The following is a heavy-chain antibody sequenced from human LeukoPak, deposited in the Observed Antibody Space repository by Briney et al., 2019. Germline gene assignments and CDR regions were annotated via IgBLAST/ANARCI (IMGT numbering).Heavy chain of an antibody. CDR2: INPSGGST. CDR1: GYTFTSYY. D-gene: IGHD1-26*01. V-gene: IGHV1-46*01. CDR3: ARGMVGATQSAAFDI. J-gene: IGHJ3*02. Sequence: ASVKVSCTASGYTFTSYYMHWVRQAPGQGLERMGIINPSGGSTSYAQKFQGRVTMTRDTSTSTVYMELSSLRSEDTAVYYCARGMVGATQSAAFDIWGQGTMVTVSS.